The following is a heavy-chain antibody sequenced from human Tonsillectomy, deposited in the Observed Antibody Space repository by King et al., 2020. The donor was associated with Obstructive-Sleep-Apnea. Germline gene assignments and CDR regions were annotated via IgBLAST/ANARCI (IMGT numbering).Heavy chain of an antibody. D-gene: IGHD3-16*01. V-gene: IGHV3-64*01. Sequence: VQLVESGGGLVQPGGSLRLSCAASGFIFSSFAMHWVRQAPGKGLDYVSSITAGGGDTYYANSVKGRFSIFRDNSKNTLYLQIGSLRTEDMAVYYCARDRLGVGDYWGQGTLVTVSS. CDR1: GFIFSSFA. J-gene: IGHJ4*02. CDR2: ITAGGGDT. CDR3: ARDRLGVGDY.